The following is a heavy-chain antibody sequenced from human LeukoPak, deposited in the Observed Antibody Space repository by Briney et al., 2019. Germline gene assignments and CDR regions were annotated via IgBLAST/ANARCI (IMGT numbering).Heavy chain of an antibody. V-gene: IGHV3-21*01. J-gene: IGHJ6*03. CDR2: ISSSSSYI. Sequence: GGSLRLSCAASGFTFSSYSMNWVRQAPGKGLEWVSSISSSSSYIYYADSEKGRFTISRDNAKNSLYLQMNSLRAEDTAVYYCARHPRIAAAGFYMDVWGKGTTVTVSS. CDR1: GFTFSSYS. D-gene: IGHD6-13*01. CDR3: ARHPRIAAAGFYMDV.